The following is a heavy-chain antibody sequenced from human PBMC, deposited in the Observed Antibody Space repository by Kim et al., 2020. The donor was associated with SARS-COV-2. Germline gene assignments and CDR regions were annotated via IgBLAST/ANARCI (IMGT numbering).Heavy chain of an antibody. CDR3: ARLRFLEWLDPGPKFDP. Sequence: SETLSLTCTVSGGSISRYSWSWIRQPPGQGLAWIGYIYYSGSTNYTPSLNIRVTISLDTSKNQFSLKLSSVTAADTAVYYCARLRFLEWLDPGPKFDPWGQGTLVTVSS. D-gene: IGHD3-3*01. CDR2: IYYSGST. CDR1: GGSISRYS. V-gene: IGHV4-59*08. J-gene: IGHJ5*02.